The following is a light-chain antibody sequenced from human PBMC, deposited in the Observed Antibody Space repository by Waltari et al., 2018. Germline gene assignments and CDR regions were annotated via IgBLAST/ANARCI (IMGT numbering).Light chain of an antibody. CDR1: QSVLYSFNNKDH. CDR2: WAS. CDR3: QQYYITPQS. Sequence: DIVLTKSPDSLAVSLGERATINCKSSQSVLYSFNNKDHIAWYQQKPGQPPKVLISWASTRESGVPDRFSGSGSGTDLTLTISSLQAENVALYYCQQYYITPQSFDGVTKVEIK. J-gene: IGKJ4*01. V-gene: IGKV4-1*01.